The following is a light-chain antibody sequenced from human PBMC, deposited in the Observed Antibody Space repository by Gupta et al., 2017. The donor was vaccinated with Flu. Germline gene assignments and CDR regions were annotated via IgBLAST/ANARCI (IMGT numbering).Light chain of an antibody. CDR1: QDISNY. CDR3: QQYDNLLFT. V-gene: IGKV1-33*01. Sequence: QITQSPSSLSASVGDRVTITCQASQDISNYLNWYQQKPGKAPKLLIYDASNLETGVPSRFSGSGSGTDFTFTISSLQPEDIATYYCQQYDNLLFTFGPGTKVDIK. CDR2: DAS. J-gene: IGKJ3*01.